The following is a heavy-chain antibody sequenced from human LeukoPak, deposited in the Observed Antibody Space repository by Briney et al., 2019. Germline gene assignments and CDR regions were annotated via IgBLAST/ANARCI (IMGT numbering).Heavy chain of an antibody. Sequence: SETLSLTCAVYGGSFSGYYWSWIRQPPGKGLEWIGEINHSGSTNYNPSLKSRFTISVDTSKNQFSLKLSSVTAADTAVYYCVRHSPLVAATVAFDFWGQGTMITVSS. D-gene: IGHD2-15*01. CDR3: VRHSPLVAATVAFDF. V-gene: IGHV4-34*01. J-gene: IGHJ3*01. CDR1: GGSFSGYY. CDR2: INHSGST.